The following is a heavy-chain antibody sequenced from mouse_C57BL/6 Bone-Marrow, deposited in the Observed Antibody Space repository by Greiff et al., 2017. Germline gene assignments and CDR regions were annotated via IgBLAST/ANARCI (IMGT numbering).Heavy chain of an antibody. V-gene: IGHV5-9*01. D-gene: IGHD1-1*01. CDR3: SRQVTTVLATKYFDV. CDR2: ISGGGGNP. J-gene: IGHJ1*03. Sequence: EVKLVESGGGLMKPGGSLKLSCAASGFTFSSYTMSWVRQTPEKRLQWVAAISGGGGNPYYPDSVRGRFTISRDNDKNILYLQMSSLRSEDTALYYCSRQVTTVLATKYFDVWGTGTTVTVSS. CDR1: GFTFSSYT.